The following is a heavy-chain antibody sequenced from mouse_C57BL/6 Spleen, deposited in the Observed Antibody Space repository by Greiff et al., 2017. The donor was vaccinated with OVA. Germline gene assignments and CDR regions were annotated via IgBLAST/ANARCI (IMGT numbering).Heavy chain of an antibody. J-gene: IGHJ2*01. V-gene: IGHV1-18*01. CDR3: ARTERGYDYDGFDY. CDR1: GYTFTDYN. Sequence: EVQLQQSGPELVKPGASVKIPCKASGYTFTDYNMDWVKQSHGKSLEWIGDINPNNGGTIYNQKFKGKATLTVDKSSSTAYMELRSLTSEDTAVYYCARTERGYDYDGFDYWGQGTTLTVSS. D-gene: IGHD2-4*01. CDR2: INPNNGGT.